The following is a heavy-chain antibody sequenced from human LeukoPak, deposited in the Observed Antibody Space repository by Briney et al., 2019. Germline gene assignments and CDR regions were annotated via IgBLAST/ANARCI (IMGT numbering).Heavy chain of an antibody. Sequence: SETLSLTCSVSGGSISSSNYYWSWIRQPAGKGLEWIGRIYTSESTNYNPSLKSRVTISVDTSKNQFSLKLSSVTAADTAVYYCARGLSSGEIDYWGQGTLVTVSS. CDR1: GGSISSSNYY. CDR2: IYTSEST. CDR3: ARGLSSGEIDY. J-gene: IGHJ4*02. V-gene: IGHV4-61*02. D-gene: IGHD2-15*01.